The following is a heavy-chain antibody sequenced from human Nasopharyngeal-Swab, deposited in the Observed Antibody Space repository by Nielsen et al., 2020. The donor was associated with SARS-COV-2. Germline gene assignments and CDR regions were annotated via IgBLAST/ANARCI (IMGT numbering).Heavy chain of an antibody. J-gene: IGHJ6*03. CDR2: IKGDGSEK. V-gene: IGHV3-7*01. D-gene: IGHD2-8*02. CDR3: FTGHYMGV. Sequence: WIRQPPGKGLEGVAKIKGDGSEKFYVDSVEGRFTISRDNGKNSLYLQMNSLRGDDTAVYYCFTGHYMGVWGKGTTVTVSS.